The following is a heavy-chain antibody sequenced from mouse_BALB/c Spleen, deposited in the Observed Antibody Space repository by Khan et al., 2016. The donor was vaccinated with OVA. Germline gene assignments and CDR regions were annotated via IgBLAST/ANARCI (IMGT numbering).Heavy chain of an antibody. D-gene: IGHD1-1*01. V-gene: IGHV1-69*02. CDR3: ARSYYYGSSTWFAY. J-gene: IGHJ3*01. CDR2: IDPSDSHT. Sequence: QVQLQQPGAELVKPGASVKLSCKASGYTFSSYWMHWVKQRPGQGLEWIGEIDPSDSHTNYNQKFKGKATLNVDKSSSPAYMLLSSLTSEDSAVYYCARSYYYGSSTWFAYWGQGTLVTVSA. CDR1: GYTFSSYW.